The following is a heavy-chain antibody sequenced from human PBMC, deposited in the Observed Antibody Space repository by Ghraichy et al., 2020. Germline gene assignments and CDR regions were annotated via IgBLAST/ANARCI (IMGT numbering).Heavy chain of an antibody. D-gene: IGHD6-13*01. V-gene: IGHV3-11*03. CDR3: AGQQLTLGAFFDF. CDR1: GFTFSDYY. Sequence: GGSLRLSCAASGFTFSDYYMSWIRQAPGKGLEWVSYISSSNNYTNYADSVKGRFTISRDNAKNSLSLQMNSLRAEDTAVYYCAGQQLTLGAFFDFWGQGTLVTVSS. CDR2: ISSSNNYT. J-gene: IGHJ4*02.